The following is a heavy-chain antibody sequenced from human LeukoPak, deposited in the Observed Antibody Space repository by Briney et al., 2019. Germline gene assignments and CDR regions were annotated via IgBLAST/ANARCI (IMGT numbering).Heavy chain of an antibody. V-gene: IGHV4-30-2*01. Sequence: SETLSLTCAVSGGSISGGGYSWSWIRQPPGKGLEWIGYIYHSGSTYYNPSLKSRVTISVDTSKNQYSLKLSSVTAADTAVYYCARGDDSSGYYYEDCWGQGTLVTVSS. D-gene: IGHD3-22*01. CDR1: GGSISGGGYS. J-gene: IGHJ4*02. CDR3: ARGDDSSGYYYEDC. CDR2: IYHSGST.